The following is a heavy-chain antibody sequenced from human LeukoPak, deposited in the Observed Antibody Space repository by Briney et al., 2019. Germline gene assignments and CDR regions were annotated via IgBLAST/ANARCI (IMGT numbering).Heavy chain of an antibody. CDR2: FDPEDGET. Sequence: ASVKVSCKVSGYTLTELSMHWVRQAPGKGLEWMGGFDPEDGETTYAQKFQGRVTMTEDTSTDTAYMELSSLRSEDTAVYYCATGPLWFKKDAFDIWGQGTMVTVSS. J-gene: IGHJ3*02. D-gene: IGHD5-18*01. CDR3: ATGPLWFKKDAFDI. CDR1: GYTLTELS. V-gene: IGHV1-24*01.